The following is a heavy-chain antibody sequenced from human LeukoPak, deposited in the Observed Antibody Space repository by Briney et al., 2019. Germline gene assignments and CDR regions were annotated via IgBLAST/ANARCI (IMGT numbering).Heavy chain of an antibody. CDR2: ISADNCKS. CDR3: ATGYCSSTSCYVDYYYGMDV. Sequence: ASVKVSCKASGYTFTSYGISWVRQAPGQGLDGMGWISADNCKSNYVQRLQGRVTMNTQTSTSTAYMEMRSQRSDDTAVYYCATGYCSSTSCYVDYYYGMDVWGQGTTVTVSS. D-gene: IGHD2-2*01. V-gene: IGHV1-18*01. J-gene: IGHJ6*02. CDR1: GYTFTSYG.